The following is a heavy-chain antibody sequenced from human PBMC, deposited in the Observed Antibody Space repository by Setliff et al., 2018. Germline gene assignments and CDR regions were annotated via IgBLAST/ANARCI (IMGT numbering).Heavy chain of an antibody. Sequence: GGSLRLSCAASGFTFSSYAMSWVRQAPGKGLEWVSAISGSGGSTYYADSVKGRFTISRDNSKNTLYLQMNSLRAEDTAVYYCASPPLRMFTMVPGVIGYWGQGTLVTVSS. V-gene: IGHV3-23*01. CDR1: GFTFSSYA. CDR3: ASPPLRMFTMVPGVIGY. J-gene: IGHJ4*02. D-gene: IGHD3-10*01. CDR2: ISGSGGST.